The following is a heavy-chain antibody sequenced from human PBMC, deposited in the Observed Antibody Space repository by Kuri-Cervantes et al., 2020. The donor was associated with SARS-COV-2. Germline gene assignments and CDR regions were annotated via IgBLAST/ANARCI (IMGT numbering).Heavy chain of an antibody. V-gene: IGHV3-23*01. Sequence: GESLKISCAASGFTFNTYAMSWVRQAPGKGLEWVSGISGCGGSTYYADSVKGRFIISRDNSKNTLYLQMNSLRAEDTAVYYCAKDLCYYRNDYWGQGTLVTVSS. D-gene: IGHD3-22*01. CDR1: GFTFNTYA. CDR2: ISGCGGST. CDR3: AKDLCYYRNDY. J-gene: IGHJ4*02.